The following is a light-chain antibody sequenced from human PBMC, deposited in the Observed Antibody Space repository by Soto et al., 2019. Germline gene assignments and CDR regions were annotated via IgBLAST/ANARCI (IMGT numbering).Light chain of an antibody. CDR3: QQYRNWPRT. V-gene: IGKV3-15*01. Sequence: EIVLTQSPATLSVSTGDRVTLSCRASQSVDINLAWYQQRPGQAPRLLVYGASTKATDMPGRFSGRGSGTEFTLTINNLQSEDFAVYYCQQYRNWPRTFGQGTKVDIK. CDR1: QSVDIN. CDR2: GAS. J-gene: IGKJ1*01.